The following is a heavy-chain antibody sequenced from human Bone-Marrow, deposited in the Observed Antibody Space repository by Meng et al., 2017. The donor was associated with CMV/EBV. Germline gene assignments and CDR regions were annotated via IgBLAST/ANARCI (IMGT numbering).Heavy chain of an antibody. J-gene: IGHJ4*02. D-gene: IGHD1-26*01. Sequence: YGGSVSGYYWSWSRQPPGKGLEWIGEINHSGSTNYNPSLKSRVTISVDTSKNQFSLKLSSVTAADTAVYYCARGGELVGATTGDFDYWGQGTLVTVSS. V-gene: IGHV4-34*01. CDR1: GGSVSGYY. CDR3: ARGGELVGATTGDFDY. CDR2: INHSGST.